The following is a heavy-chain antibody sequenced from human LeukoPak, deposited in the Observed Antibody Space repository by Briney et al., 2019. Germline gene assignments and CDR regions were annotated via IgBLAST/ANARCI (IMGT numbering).Heavy chain of an antibody. CDR3: AGGGYSYGPIDY. CDR2: IYYSGST. V-gene: IGHV4-59*08. J-gene: IGHJ4*02. CDR1: GGSISSYY. Sequence: SETLSLTCTVPGGSISSYYWSWIRQPPGKGPEWIGYIYYSGSTNYNPSRKSRVTISVDTSQNQFSLKLSSVTAADTAVYYCAGGGYSYGPIDYWGQGTLVTVSS. D-gene: IGHD5-18*01.